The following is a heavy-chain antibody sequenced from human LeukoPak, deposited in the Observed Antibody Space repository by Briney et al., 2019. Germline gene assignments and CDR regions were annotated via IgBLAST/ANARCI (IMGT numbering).Heavy chain of an antibody. Sequence: GASVKVSCKASGYTFTSYGISWVRQAPGQGLEWMGWIRAYNGNTNYSQKLQGRVTMTTDTSTSTAYMELRSLRSDDTAVYYCARDRGYDFWSGYHGYFDYWGQGTLVTVSS. CDR2: IRAYNGNT. CDR3: ARDRGYDFWSGYHGYFDY. V-gene: IGHV1-18*01. D-gene: IGHD3-3*01. J-gene: IGHJ4*02. CDR1: GYTFTSYG.